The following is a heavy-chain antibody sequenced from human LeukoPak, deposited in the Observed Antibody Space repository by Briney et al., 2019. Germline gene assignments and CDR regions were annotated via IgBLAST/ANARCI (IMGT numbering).Heavy chain of an antibody. J-gene: IGHJ4*02. CDR2: INSGGNAI. CDR3: ARGGGAYDFDY. D-gene: IGHD1-26*01. V-gene: IGHV3-48*04. Sequence: PGGSLRLSCAASGFTFSSYSMNWVRQAPGKGLEWVSYINSGGNAIYYADSLKGRFTISRDNAKNSLYLQMNSLRAEDTAIYYCARGGGAYDFDYWGQGTLVTVSS. CDR1: GFTFSSYS.